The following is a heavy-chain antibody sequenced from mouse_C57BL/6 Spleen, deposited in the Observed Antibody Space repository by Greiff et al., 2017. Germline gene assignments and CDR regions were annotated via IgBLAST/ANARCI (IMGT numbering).Heavy chain of an antibody. D-gene: IGHD2-4*01. CDR1: GFSFNTYA. CDR2: IRSKSNNYAT. CDR3: VTSYDYDEGAWFAY. V-gene: IGHV10-1*01. Sequence: EADGGLVQPKGSLKLSCAASGFSFNTYAMNWVRQAPGKGLEWVARIRSKSNNYATYYADSVKDRFTISRDDSESMLYLQMNNLKTEDTAMYYCVTSYDYDEGAWFAYWGQGTLVTVSA. J-gene: IGHJ3*01.